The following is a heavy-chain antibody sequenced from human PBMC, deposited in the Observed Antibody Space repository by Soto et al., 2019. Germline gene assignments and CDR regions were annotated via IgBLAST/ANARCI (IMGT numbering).Heavy chain of an antibody. J-gene: IGHJ4*01. V-gene: IGHV3-15*01. CDR1: GLSFTKAW. D-gene: IGHD6-19*01. CDR2: IKSKTDGGTT. CDR3: TTDPWGNSGFDY. Sequence: EVQLVESGGGLVEPGGSLRLSCAASGLSFTKAWMSWVRQAPGKGLECVGRIKSKTDGGTTDYAAPVSGRFIISRDDSRNTLYLQMNSLKTEDTAVYYCTTDPWGNSGFDYWGQGTLVTVSS.